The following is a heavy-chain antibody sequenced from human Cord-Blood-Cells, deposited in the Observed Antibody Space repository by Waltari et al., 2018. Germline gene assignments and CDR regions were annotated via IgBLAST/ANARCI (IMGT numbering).Heavy chain of an antibody. CDR3: ARAEIAAAGTVDY. Sequence: QVQLQESGPGLVKPSETLSLTCAVSGYSISSGYYWGWIRQPPGRGLEWIGSIYHSGSTYYNPSLESRVTISVDTSKNQFSLKLSSVTAADTAVYYCARAEIAAAGTVDYWGQGTLVTVSS. CDR1: GYSISSGYY. V-gene: IGHV4-38-2*01. CDR2: IYHSGST. J-gene: IGHJ4*02. D-gene: IGHD6-13*01.